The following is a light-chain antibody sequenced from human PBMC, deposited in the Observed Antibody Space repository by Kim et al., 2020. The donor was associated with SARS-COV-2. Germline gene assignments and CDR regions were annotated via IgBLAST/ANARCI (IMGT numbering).Light chain of an antibody. CDR1: SYNIGNNY. CDR2: DNN. V-gene: IGLV1-51*01. CDR3: ATWDGTLTVVV. J-gene: IGLJ2*01. Sequence: GQKVTISCSGSSYNIGNNYVSWYQQLPGTAPRLLIYDNNMRPSGIPDRFSGSKSGTSATLGITGLQTGDEADYYCATWDGTLTVVVFGGGTKVTVL.